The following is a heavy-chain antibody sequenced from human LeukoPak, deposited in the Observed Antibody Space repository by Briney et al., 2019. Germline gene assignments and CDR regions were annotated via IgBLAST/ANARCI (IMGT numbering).Heavy chain of an antibody. V-gene: IGHV7-4-1*02. CDR1: GYTFTTYP. D-gene: IGHD5-18*01. J-gene: IGHJ4*02. Sequence: GASVKVSCKASGYTFTTYPINWVRQAPGQGLEWMGWINTNTGNPTYAQGFTGRFVFSLDTSVSTAYLQISSLKAEDTAVYYCARGSDTAMVMPLDYWGQGTLVTVSS. CDR3: ARGSDTAMVMPLDY. CDR2: INTNTGNP.